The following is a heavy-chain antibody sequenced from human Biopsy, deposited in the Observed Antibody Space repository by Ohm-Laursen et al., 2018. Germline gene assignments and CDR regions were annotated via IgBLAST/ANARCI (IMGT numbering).Heavy chain of an antibody. CDR3: ARSMLGASTGDDAFDV. D-gene: IGHD1-26*01. Sequence: SSVKVSCKASGGTFSNSAINWVRQAPGQGLEWMGGFIPMFNTGKDAQNFQGRVTMTADESTNTVYMELTSLRSDDTAMYYCARSMLGASTGDDAFDVWGQGTFVIVSS. CDR1: GGTFSNSA. J-gene: IGHJ3*01. V-gene: IGHV1-69*01. CDR2: FIPMFNTG.